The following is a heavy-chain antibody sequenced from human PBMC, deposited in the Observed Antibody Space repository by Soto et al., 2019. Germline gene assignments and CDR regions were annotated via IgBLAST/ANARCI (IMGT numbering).Heavy chain of an antibody. Sequence: QVQLVESGGGVVQPGRSLRLSCAASGFTFSSYGMHWVRQAPGQGLEWVAVISYDGSNKYYADSVKGRFTISRDNSKNSLYLQMNSLRAEGTAVYYCAKLSGRWGQGTLVTVSS. V-gene: IGHV3-30*18. CDR2: ISYDGSNK. CDR1: GFTFSSYG. CDR3: AKLSGR. D-gene: IGHD3-10*01. J-gene: IGHJ4*02.